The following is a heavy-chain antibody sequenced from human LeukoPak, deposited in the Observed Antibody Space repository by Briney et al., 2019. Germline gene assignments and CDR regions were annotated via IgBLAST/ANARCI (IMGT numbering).Heavy chain of an antibody. D-gene: IGHD3-3*01. J-gene: IGHJ2*01. CDR3: ARVGWSAYFDL. CDR1: GGSISSYY. CDR2: IYYSGST. V-gene: IGHV4-59*01. Sequence: SETLSLTCTVSGGSISSYYWSWIRQPPGKGLEWIGYIYYSGSTNYNPSLKNRVTISVDTSKNQFSLKLSSVTAADTAVYYCARVGWSAYFDLWGRGTLVTVSS.